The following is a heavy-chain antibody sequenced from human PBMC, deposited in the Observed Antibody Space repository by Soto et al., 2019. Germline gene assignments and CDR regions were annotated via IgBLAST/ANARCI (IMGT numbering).Heavy chain of an antibody. CDR1: GYTFTSYD. Sequence: ASVKVSCKASGYTFTSYDINWVRQATGQGLEWMGWMNPNSGNTGYAQKFQGRVTMTRNTSISTAYMELSSLRSEDTAVYYCARKGGRAVAGTWWFGPWGQGTLVTVSS. J-gene: IGHJ5*02. V-gene: IGHV1-8*01. D-gene: IGHD6-19*01. CDR3: ARKGGRAVAGTWWFGP. CDR2: MNPNSGNT.